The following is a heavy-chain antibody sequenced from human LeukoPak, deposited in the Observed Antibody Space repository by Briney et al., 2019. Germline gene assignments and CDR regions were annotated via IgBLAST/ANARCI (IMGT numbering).Heavy chain of an antibody. CDR2: IIPIFGTA. D-gene: IGHD5-18*01. V-gene: IGHV1-69*13. Sequence: ASVKVSCKASGGTFSSYAISWVRQAPGQGLEWMGGIIPIFGTANYAQKFQGRVTITADESTSTAYMELSSLRSEDTAVYYCASPDSVRVDTAMGGYYYGMDVWGKGTTVTVSS. CDR1: GGTFSSYA. CDR3: ASPDSVRVDTAMGGYYYGMDV. J-gene: IGHJ6*04.